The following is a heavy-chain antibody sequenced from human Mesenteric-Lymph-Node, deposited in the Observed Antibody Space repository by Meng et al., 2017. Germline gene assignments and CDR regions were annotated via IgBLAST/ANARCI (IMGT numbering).Heavy chain of an antibody. CDR2: IYYSGST. CDR1: GCFIRRGYYY. CDR3: ARVGWRQWSFDL. D-gene: IGHD5-18*01. J-gene: IGHJ2*01. V-gene: IGHV4-30-4*01. Sequence: VQVQEVGPGLGKPSPTPSLNFTVSGCFIRRGYYYWSWIRQPPGKGLELIGHIYYSGSTSYNPSLKSRVTISVDTSNNQFSLKLSSVTAADTAVYYCARVGWRQWSFDLWGRGTLVTVSS.